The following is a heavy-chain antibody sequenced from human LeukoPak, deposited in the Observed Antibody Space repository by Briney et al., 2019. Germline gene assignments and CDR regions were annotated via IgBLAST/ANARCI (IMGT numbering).Heavy chain of an antibody. CDR3: AKGYSSGWYDADFDS. CDR1: GFTFSSYA. V-gene: IGHV3-23*01. CDR2: ISGSGGST. J-gene: IGHJ4*02. Sequence: RGSLRLSCAASGFTFSSYAMSWVRQAPGKGLEWVSAISGSGGSTYYADSVKGRSTISRDNSKDTLYLQMNSLRAEDTAVYYCAKGYSSGWYDADFDSWGQGTLVTVSS. D-gene: IGHD6-19*01.